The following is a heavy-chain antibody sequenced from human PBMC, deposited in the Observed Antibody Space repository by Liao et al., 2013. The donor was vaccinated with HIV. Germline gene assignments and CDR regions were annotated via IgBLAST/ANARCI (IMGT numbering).Heavy chain of an antibody. CDR2: IYYSGST. J-gene: IGHJ6*03. CDR1: GGSISSSSYY. CDR3: ARDDQSAGYLISWYYYMDV. V-gene: IGHV4-39*07. Sequence: QVQLQESGPGLVKPSETLSLTCTVSGGSISSSSYYWGWIRQPPGKGLEWIGSIYYSGSTYYNPSLKSRVTISVDTSKNQFSLKLSSVTAADTAVYYCARDDQSAGYLISWYYYMDVWGKGTTVTVSS. D-gene: IGHD3-16*01.